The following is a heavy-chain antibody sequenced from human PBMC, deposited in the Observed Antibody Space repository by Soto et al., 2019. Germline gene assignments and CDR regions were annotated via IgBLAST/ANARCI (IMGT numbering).Heavy chain of an antibody. CDR2: IKSKTDGGTT. D-gene: IGHD1-26*01. V-gene: IGHV3-15*01. J-gene: IGHJ3*02. CDR3: TTSRIVRSTNAFDI. CDR1: GFTFSNAW. Sequence: GESLKISCAASGFTFSNAWMSWVRQAPGKGLEWVGRIKSKTDGGTTDYAAPVKGRFTISRDDSKNTLYLQMNSLKTEDTAVYYCTTSRIVRSTNAFDIWGQGTMVTVSS.